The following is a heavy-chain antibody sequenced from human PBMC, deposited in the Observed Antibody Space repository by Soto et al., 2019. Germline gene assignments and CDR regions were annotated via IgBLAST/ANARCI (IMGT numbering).Heavy chain of an antibody. CDR3: ASSYCSGGSCEDY. Sequence: QVQLRESGPGLVKPSETLSLTCNVSGGSVSSGSYYWSWIRQPPWKGLEWIGYIYYSGSTNYNPSLKSRVTISVDTSKNQFSLKLSSVTAADTAVYYCASSYCSGGSCEDYWGQGTLVTVSS. V-gene: IGHV4-61*01. CDR2: IYYSGST. D-gene: IGHD2-15*01. CDR1: GGSVSSGSYY. J-gene: IGHJ4*02.